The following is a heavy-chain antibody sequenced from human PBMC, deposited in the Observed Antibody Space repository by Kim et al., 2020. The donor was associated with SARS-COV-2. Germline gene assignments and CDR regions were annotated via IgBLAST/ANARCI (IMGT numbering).Heavy chain of an antibody. CDR3: AAVAGSYEKGENWFDA. V-gene: IGHV1-8*01. D-gene: IGHD3-10*01. CDR2: MNPYRGET. J-gene: IGHJ5*02. CDR1: GYTFTSYD. Sequence: ASVQVSCKASGYTFTSYDINWVRQAPGQGLEWMGWMNPYRGETGYAQKFQGRVTMTRDTSISTAYMELSNLTSADTAVYYCAAVAGSYEKGENWFDAWGQGALVTVSS.